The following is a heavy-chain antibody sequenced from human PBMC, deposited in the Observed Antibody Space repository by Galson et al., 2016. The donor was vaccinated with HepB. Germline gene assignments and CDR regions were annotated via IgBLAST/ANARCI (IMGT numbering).Heavy chain of an antibody. V-gene: IGHV3-30*18. D-gene: IGHD3-10*01. Sequence: SLRLSCAASGFTFSTSGIHWVRQAPGKGLEWVAVISYDGSNKFYADSVKGRFTISRDNSKNTLYLQMNSLRAEDTALYYCAKDKGSGSYYNEPIPRYFAMYAWGQGTTVTVSS. J-gene: IGHJ6*02. CDR1: GFTFSTSG. CDR2: ISYDGSNK. CDR3: AKDKGSGSYYNEPIPRYFAMYA.